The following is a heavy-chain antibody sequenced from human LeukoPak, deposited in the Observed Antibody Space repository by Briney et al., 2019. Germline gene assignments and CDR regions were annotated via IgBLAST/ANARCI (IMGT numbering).Heavy chain of an antibody. V-gene: IGHV4-59*01. CDR2: IYYSGST. D-gene: IGHD3-3*02. CDR3: ARASSFLDYYYYYMDV. Sequence: AETLSLTCTVSGVSISSYYGSGLRQPPGKGLEGRGYIYYSGSTNYNPSLKSRVTISGDTSKNQFSLKLSSVTAADTAVYYCARASSFLDYYYYYMDVWGKGTTVTVSS. CDR1: GVSISSYY. J-gene: IGHJ6*03.